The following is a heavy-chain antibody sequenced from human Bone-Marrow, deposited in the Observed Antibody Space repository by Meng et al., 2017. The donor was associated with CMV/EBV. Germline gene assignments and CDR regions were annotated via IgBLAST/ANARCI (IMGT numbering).Heavy chain of an antibody. V-gene: IGHV3-66*02. CDR2: IYSGGST. Sequence: GGSLRLSCAASGFTVSSNYMSWVRQAPGKGLEWVSVIYSGGSTYYADSVKGRFTISRDNSKNTLYLQMNSLRAEDTAVYYCARGLGYSSSSVGYWGQGPLVTVYS. D-gene: IGHD6-6*01. CDR3: ARGLGYSSSSVGY. J-gene: IGHJ4*02. CDR1: GFTVSSNY.